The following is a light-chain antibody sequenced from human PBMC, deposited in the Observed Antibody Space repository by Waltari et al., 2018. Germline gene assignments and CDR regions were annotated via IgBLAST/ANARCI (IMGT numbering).Light chain of an antibody. Sequence: QSALTQPPSASGSPGQSVTISCTGTSSDIGGYNYVSWYQQHPGKAPKLMIYEVTKRPSGVPDRFSASQSGNTASLTVSGLQAEDEADYYCSSFAGSTNWVFGGGTKLTVL. J-gene: IGLJ3*02. V-gene: IGLV2-8*01. CDR1: SSDIGGYNY. CDR2: EVT. CDR3: SSFAGSTNWV.